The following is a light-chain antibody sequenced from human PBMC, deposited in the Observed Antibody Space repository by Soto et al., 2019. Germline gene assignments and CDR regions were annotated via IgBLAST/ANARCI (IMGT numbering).Light chain of an antibody. CDR2: GAS. CDR3: QQYGSSGWT. Sequence: EMVLTQSPCTLSLSPGERATLSCRASQSVSSSYVAWYQQKPGQAPRLLIYGASSRATGIPDRFSGSGSGTDFTLTISRLEPEDFAVYYCQQYGSSGWTFGQGTKVEIK. J-gene: IGKJ1*01. CDR1: QSVSSSY. V-gene: IGKV3-20*01.